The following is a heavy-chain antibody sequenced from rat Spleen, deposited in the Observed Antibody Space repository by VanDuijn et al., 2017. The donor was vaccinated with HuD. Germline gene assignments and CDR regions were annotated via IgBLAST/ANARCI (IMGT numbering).Heavy chain of an antibody. CDR3: ARGGNSWDY. CDR1: GFTFSDYY. V-gene: IGHV5-7*01. D-gene: IGHD1-10*01. J-gene: IGHJ2*01. Sequence: EVQLVESGGGLVQPGRSLTLSCAASGFTFSDYYMAWVRQAPKKGLEWVTSISYDGHSAYYRGSVKGRFTCSRDNAEGTLYLQMDSLRSEDTATYYCARGGNSWDYWGQGVMVTVSS. CDR2: ISYDGHSA.